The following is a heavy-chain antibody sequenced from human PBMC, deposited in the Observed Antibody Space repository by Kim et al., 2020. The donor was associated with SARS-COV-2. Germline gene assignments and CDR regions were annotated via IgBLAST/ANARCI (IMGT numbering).Heavy chain of an antibody. Sequence: GGSLRLSCAASGFTFSSYWMSWVRQAPGKGLEWVANIKQDGSEKYYVDSVKGRFTFSRDNAKNSLYLQMNSLRAEDTAVYYCARDQRETAYSSGWYNYYYYMDVWGKGTTVTVSS. V-gene: IGHV3-7*01. CDR2: IKQDGSEK. CDR1: GFTFSSYW. D-gene: IGHD6-19*01. CDR3: ARDQRETAYSSGWYNYYYYMDV. J-gene: IGHJ6*03.